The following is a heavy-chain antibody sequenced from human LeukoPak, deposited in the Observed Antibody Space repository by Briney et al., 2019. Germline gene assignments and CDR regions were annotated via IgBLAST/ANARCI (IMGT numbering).Heavy chain of an antibody. V-gene: IGHV4-34*01. CDR3: ARRGVGAPFDY. J-gene: IGHJ4*02. Sequence: SETLSLTCAVYGGSFSGYYWSWIRQPPGRGLEWIGEINHSGSTNYNPSLKSRVTISVDTSKNQFSLKLSSVTAADTAVYYCARRGVGAPFDYWGQGTLVTVSS. CDR2: INHSGST. CDR1: GGSFSGYY. D-gene: IGHD1-26*01.